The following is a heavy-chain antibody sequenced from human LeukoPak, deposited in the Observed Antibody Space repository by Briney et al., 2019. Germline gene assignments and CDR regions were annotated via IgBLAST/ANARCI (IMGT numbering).Heavy chain of an antibody. V-gene: IGHV4-59*06. CDR3: ARGALLLGVRY. Sequence: SETLSLTCTVSGGSISSYYWSWIRQHPGKGLEWIGYIYYSGSTYYNPSLKSRVTISVDTSKNQFSLKLSSVTAADTAVYYCARGALLLGVRYWGQGTLVTVSS. J-gene: IGHJ4*02. D-gene: IGHD3-22*01. CDR1: GGSISSYY. CDR2: IYYSGST.